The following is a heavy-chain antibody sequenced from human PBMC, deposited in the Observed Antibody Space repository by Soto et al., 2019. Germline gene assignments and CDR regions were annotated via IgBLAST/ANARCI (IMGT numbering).Heavy chain of an antibody. J-gene: IGHJ4*02. CDR2: ISAYNGNT. D-gene: IGHD3-10*01. V-gene: IGHV1-18*01. CDR3: ARRQPNQYRRLWEPSLYYFDY. Sequence: ASMKVSCKASGYTFTSYGISWVRQAPGQGLEWMGWISAYNGNTNYAQKLQGRVTMTTDTSTSAAYMDLRSLRPDDTAVSSCARRQPNQYRRLWEPSLYYFDYWGQGSLVSVSS. CDR1: GYTFTSYG.